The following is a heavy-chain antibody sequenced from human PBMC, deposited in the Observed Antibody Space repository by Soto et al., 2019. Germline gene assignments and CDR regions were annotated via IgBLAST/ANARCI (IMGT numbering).Heavy chain of an antibody. CDR1: GGSISSYY. Sequence: LSLTCTVSGGSISSYYWSWIRQPPGKGLEWIGYIYYSGSTNYNPSLKSRVTISVDTSKNQFSLKLSSVTAADTAVYYCAGTNYYDILTGYYGLAGMDVWGQGTTVTVSS. D-gene: IGHD3-9*01. CDR3: AGTNYYDILTGYYGLAGMDV. V-gene: IGHV4-59*01. CDR2: IYYSGST. J-gene: IGHJ6*02.